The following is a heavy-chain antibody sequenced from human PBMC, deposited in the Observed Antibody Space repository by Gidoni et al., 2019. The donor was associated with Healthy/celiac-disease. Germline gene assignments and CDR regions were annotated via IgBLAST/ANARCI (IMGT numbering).Heavy chain of an antibody. Sequence: QVQLQQSGPGLLTPSQTLSLTRSLCVDSGSSNSAAWNCIRQSPSRGLEWLGSTYYMSKWYNDYAVSVKSRITISPDTSKNQFSLQLNSVTPEDTAVYYCARCVLMVYAIPLNAFDIWGQGTMVTVSS. CDR1: VDSGSSNSAA. CDR2: TYYMSKWYN. D-gene: IGHD2-8*01. V-gene: IGHV6-1*01. CDR3: ARCVLMVYAIPLNAFDI. J-gene: IGHJ3*02.